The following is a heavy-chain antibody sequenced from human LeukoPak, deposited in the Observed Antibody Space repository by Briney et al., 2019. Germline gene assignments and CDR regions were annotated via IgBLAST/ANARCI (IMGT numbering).Heavy chain of an antibody. CDR1: GFTFSSYG. J-gene: IGHJ4*02. Sequence: GGSLRLSCAASGFTFSSYGMHWVRQAPGKGLEWVAVIWYDGSNKYYADSVKGRFTISRDNSKNTLYLQMNSLRAEDTAVYYCARGLDYDILTGSGYYFDYWGQGTLVTVSS. CDR2: IWYDGSNK. V-gene: IGHV3-33*08. CDR3: ARGLDYDILTGSGYYFDY. D-gene: IGHD3-9*01.